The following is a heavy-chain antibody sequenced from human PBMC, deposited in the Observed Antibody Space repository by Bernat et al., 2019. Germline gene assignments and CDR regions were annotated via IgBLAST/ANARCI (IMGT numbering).Heavy chain of an antibody. CDR3: ARLSGGGYYTPLH. D-gene: IGHD3-3*01. V-gene: IGHV5-51*01. J-gene: IGHJ4*02. CDR2: IYPGDSDT. Sequence: EVQLVQSGAEVKNPGESLKISCKGSGYSFTSYCIGWVRPMPGKGLEWLGLIYPGDSDTRYSPSFQDQVTIAADKSISTAYLQWSSLKASDTAMYYCARLSGGGYYTPLHWGQGTLVTVSS. CDR1: GYSFTSYC.